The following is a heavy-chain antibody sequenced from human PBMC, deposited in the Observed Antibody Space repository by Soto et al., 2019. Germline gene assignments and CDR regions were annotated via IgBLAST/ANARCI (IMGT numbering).Heavy chain of an antibody. J-gene: IGHJ6*03. V-gene: IGHV1-8*01. Sequence: ASVKVSCKASGYTFTSYDINWVRQATGQGLEWMGWMNPNSGNTGYAQKFQGRVNMTRNTSINTAYMELSSLRSEDTAVYYCARVGGYYTLDYYYYMDVWGKGTTVTVSS. CDR2: MNPNSGNT. D-gene: IGHD3-3*01. CDR1: GYTFTSYD. CDR3: ARVGGYYTLDYYYYMDV.